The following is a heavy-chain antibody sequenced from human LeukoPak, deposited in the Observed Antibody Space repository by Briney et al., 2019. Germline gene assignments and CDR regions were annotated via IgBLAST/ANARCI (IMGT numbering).Heavy chain of an antibody. CDR2: INAGNGNT. J-gene: IGHJ4*02. V-gene: IGHV1-3*01. CDR1: GYTFTSYA. CDR3: ARGKLRYFDWCDY. Sequence: GASVKVSCKAPGYTFTSYAMNWVRQAPGQRLEWMGWINAGNGNTKYSQKFQGRVTITRDTSASTAYMELSSLRSEDTAVYYCARGKLRYFDWCDYWGQGTLVTVSS. D-gene: IGHD3-9*01.